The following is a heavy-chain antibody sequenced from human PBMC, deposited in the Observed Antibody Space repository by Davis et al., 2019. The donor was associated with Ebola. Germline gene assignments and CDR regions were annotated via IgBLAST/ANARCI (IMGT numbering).Heavy chain of an antibody. D-gene: IGHD1-26*01. CDR2: IKQDGSEK. CDR1: GFTFSSYW. CDR3: ARSRWVVGATGAFDI. J-gene: IGHJ3*02. Sequence: GESLRLSCAASGFTFSSYWMGWVRQAPGKGLEWVANIKQDGSEKYYVDSVKGRFTISRDNAKNSLYLQMNSLRAEDTAVYYCARSRWVVGATGAFDIWGQGTMVTVSS. V-gene: IGHV3-7*03.